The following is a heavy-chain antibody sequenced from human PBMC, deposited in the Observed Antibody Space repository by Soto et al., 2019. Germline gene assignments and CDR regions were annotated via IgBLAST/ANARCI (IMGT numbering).Heavy chain of an antibody. V-gene: IGHV3-33*01. CDR3: ARDNWNYVSAFDI. D-gene: IGHD1-7*01. Sequence: QVQLVESGGGVVQPGRSLRLSCAASGFTFSSYAMHWVRQAPGKGLEWVAVIWNDGTNKYYADSVKGRFTISRDNSKATLYLQMNSLRAEETAVYYCARDNWNYVSAFDIWGQGTMVTVSS. J-gene: IGHJ3*02. CDR1: GFTFSSYA. CDR2: IWNDGTNK.